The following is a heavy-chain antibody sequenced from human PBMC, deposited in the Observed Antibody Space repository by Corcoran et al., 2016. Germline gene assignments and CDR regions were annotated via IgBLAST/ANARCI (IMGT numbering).Heavy chain of an antibody. CDR2: ISYDGSNK. J-gene: IGHJ6*02. D-gene: IGHD3-3*01. CDR3: AKAIAGVADYYYGMDV. V-gene: IGHV3-30*18. Sequence: QVQLVESGGGVVQPGRSLRLSCAASGFSFSSYGMHWVRQAPGKGLAWVAVISYDGSNKYYADSVKGRFTISRDNSKNTLSLQMSSLRAGDTAVYYCAKAIAGVADYYYGMDVWGQGTTVTLSS. CDR1: GFSFSSYG.